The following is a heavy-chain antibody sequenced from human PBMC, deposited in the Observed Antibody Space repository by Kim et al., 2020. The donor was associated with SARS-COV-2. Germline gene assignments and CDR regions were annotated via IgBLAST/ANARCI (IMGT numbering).Heavy chain of an antibody. J-gene: IGHJ3*02. CDR1: GYTFTGYY. V-gene: IGHV1-2*02. Sequence: ASVKVSCKASGYTFTGYYMHWVRQAPGQGLEWMGWINPNSGGTNYAQKFQGRVTMTRDTSISTAYMELSRLRSDDTAVYYCVPIVVVTAMSDAFDIWGQGTMVTVSS. D-gene: IGHD2-21*02. CDR2: INPNSGGT. CDR3: VPIVVVTAMSDAFDI.